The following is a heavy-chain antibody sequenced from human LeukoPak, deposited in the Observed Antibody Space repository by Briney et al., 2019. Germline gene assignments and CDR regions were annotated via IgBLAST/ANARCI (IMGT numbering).Heavy chain of an antibody. CDR1: GYTFTSYG. CDR3: ARYYDSSGYYYFDY. Sequence: GASVKVSCKASGYTFTSYGISWVRQAPGQGLEWMGWISAYNGNTNYAQKVQGRVTMTTDTSTSTAYMELRSLRSDDTAVYYCARYYDSSGYYYFDYWGQGTLVTVSS. J-gene: IGHJ4*02. CDR2: ISAYNGNT. D-gene: IGHD3-22*01. V-gene: IGHV1-18*01.